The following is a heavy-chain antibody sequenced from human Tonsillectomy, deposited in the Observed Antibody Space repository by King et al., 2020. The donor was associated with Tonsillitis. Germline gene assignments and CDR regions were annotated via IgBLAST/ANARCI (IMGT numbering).Heavy chain of an antibody. J-gene: IGHJ4*02. CDR2: MYSSGTI. CDR3: ARYVSGSFDY. D-gene: IGHD1-26*01. Sequence: QLQESGPGVVKPSETLSLICTVSGGSIRSGDHYWAWIRQPPGKGLEWIGYMYSSGTIFYNPSLRSRITISGGTSENRFSLKLSSVTAADTAVYFGARYVSGSFDYWGQGALVTVSS. V-gene: IGHV4-39*01. CDR1: GGSIRSGDHY.